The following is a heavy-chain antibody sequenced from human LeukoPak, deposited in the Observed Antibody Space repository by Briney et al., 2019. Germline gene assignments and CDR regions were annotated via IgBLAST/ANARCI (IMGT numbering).Heavy chain of an antibody. J-gene: IGHJ6*03. CDR1: GGSFRGYY. CDR2: INHSGNT. V-gene: IGHV4-34*01. CDR3: ARREPHGDYGGKIRYYYYMDV. Sequence: SETLSLTCAAYGGSFRGYYWSWIRQPPGKGLEWIGEINHSGNTNSNPSLKSRVTMSVDTSKNQFSLKLSSLTAADTAMYYCARREPHGDYGGKIRYYYYMDVWGKGTTITISS. D-gene: IGHD4-23*01.